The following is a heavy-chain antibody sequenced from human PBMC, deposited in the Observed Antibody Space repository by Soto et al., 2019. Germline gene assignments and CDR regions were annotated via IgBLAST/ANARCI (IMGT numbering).Heavy chain of an antibody. CDR1: GFTFSDYY. D-gene: IGHD3-22*01. J-gene: IGHJ4*02. V-gene: IGHV3-11*01. CDR3: ARVRGYYDSSGFDF. CDR2: ISGGGGSTI. Sequence: QVQLVESGGGLVKPGGSLRLSCAASGFTFSDYYMSWIRQAPGKGLEWVSYISGGGGSTIEYADSAKGRFTISRDNAKNSLYLQMNSLRAEDTAVYYCARVRGYYDSSGFDFWGQGTLITVSS.